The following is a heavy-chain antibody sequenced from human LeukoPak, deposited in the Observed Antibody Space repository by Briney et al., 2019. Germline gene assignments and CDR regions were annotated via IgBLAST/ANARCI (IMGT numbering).Heavy chain of an antibody. V-gene: IGHV3-66*01. D-gene: IGHD3-10*01. CDR3: ARGYYQMVRGVNRLDY. J-gene: IGHJ4*02. CDR2: IYSGGST. CDR1: GFTVSSNY. Sequence: GGSLRLSCAASGFTVSSNYMSWVRQAPGKGLEWVSVIYSGGSTYYADSVKGRFTISRDNSKNTLYLQMNSLRAEDTAVYYCARGYYQMVRGVNRLDYWGQGTLVTVSS.